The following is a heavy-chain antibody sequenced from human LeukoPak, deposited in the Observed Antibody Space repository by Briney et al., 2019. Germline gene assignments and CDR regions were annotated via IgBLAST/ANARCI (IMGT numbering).Heavy chain of an antibody. CDR2: ISGSGGST. Sequence: GGSLRLSCAGSGFTFSSYAMSWVRQAPGKGLEWVSAISGSGGSTYYADSVKGLFTISRDNSKNTLYLQMNSLRAEDTAVYYCAKGPLDYYGSGGIPDWFDPWGQGTLVTVSS. CDR3: AKGPLDYYGSGGIPDWFDP. CDR1: GFTFSSYA. D-gene: IGHD3-10*01. V-gene: IGHV3-23*01. J-gene: IGHJ5*02.